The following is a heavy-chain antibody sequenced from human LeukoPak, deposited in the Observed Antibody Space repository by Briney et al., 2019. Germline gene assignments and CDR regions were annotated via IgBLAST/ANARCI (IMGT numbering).Heavy chain of an antibody. V-gene: IGHV3-7*01. Sequence: PGGSLRLSCAASGFTFSSYWMSWVRQAPGKGLEWVANIKQDGSEKYYVDSVKGRFTISRDNAKNSLYLQMNSLGAEDTAVYYCARDRGSSWYRGLGYWGQGTLVTVSS. CDR2: IKQDGSEK. CDR3: ARDRGSSWYRGLGY. J-gene: IGHJ4*02. D-gene: IGHD6-13*01. CDR1: GFTFSSYW.